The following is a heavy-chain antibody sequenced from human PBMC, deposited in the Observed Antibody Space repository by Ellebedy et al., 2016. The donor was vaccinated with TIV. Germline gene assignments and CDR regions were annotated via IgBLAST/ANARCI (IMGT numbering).Heavy chain of an antibody. Sequence: GESLKISCAASGFTFSNYWTSWVRQAPGKGLEWVANIKQDGSEKYYVDSVKGRFSISRDNAKNSLYVQMNSLTDEDTAVYYCARDQWLGRAYYFDSWGQGTLVTVSS. J-gene: IGHJ4*02. D-gene: IGHD6-19*01. CDR3: ARDQWLGRAYYFDS. CDR1: GFTFSNYW. V-gene: IGHV3-7*01. CDR2: IKQDGSEK.